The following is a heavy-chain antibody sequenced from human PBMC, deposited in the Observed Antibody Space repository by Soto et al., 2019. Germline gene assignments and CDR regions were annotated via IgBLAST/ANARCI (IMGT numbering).Heavy chain of an antibody. Sequence: QVQLVQSGAEVKKPGSSVKVSCKASGGTFSSSAISGVRQAPGQALEWMGGIIPIFGTANYAQKFQGRVTITGDEDTSTAYMELSSLRYEDTAVYYSATVQQLVSRYYYYDGRDVWGQGTTVTVS. D-gene: IGHD6-13*01. CDR1: GGTFSSSA. CDR3: ATVQQLVSRYYYYDGRDV. CDR2: IIPIFGTA. J-gene: IGHJ6*02. V-gene: IGHV1-69*01.